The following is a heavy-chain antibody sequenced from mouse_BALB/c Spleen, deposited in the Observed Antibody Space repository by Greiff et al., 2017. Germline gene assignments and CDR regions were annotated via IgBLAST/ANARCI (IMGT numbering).Heavy chain of an antibody. CDR2: IDPANGNT. CDR3: ARKGNWESDY. D-gene: IGHD4-1*01. J-gene: IGHJ2*01. Sequence: VHVKQSGAELVKPGASVKLSCTASGFNIKDTYMHWVKQRPEQGLEWIGRIDPANGNTKYDPKFQGKATITADTSSNTAYLQLSSLTSEDTAVYYCARKGNWESDYWGQGTTLTVSS. CDR1: GFNIKDTY. V-gene: IGHV14-3*02.